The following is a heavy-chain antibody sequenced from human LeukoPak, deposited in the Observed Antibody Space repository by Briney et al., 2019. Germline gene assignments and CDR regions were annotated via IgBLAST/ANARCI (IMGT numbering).Heavy chain of an antibody. CDR3: SKWTKSTTVVTPFL. CDR1: GFTFSSYG. J-gene: IGHJ4*02. V-gene: IGHV3-30*02. Sequence: GGSLRLSCAASGFTFSSYGMHWVGQAPGKGLEWVAFIRYDGSNKYYADSVKGRFTISRDNSKNTLYLQMNSLRAEDTAVYYCSKWTKSTTVVTPFLWGQGTLVTVSS. D-gene: IGHD4-23*01. CDR2: IRYDGSNK.